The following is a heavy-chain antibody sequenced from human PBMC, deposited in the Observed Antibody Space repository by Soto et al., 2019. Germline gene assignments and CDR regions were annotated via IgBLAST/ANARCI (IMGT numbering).Heavy chain of an antibody. Sequence: PGGSLRLSCAASGFPFGTTDMSWVRQAPGEGLEWVSTIDGSGGITFYADSVKGRFTISRDNSRNTVYLQMNSLRGDDTALYYCVKNSGWFNTWGQGALVTVYS. V-gene: IGHV3-23*01. CDR3: VKNSGWFNT. CDR2: IDGSGGIT. J-gene: IGHJ5*02. D-gene: IGHD3-10*01. CDR1: GFPFGTTD.